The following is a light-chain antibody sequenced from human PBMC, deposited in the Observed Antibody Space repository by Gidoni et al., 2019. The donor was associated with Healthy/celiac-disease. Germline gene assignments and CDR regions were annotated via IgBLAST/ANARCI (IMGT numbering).Light chain of an antibody. J-gene: IGLJ1*01. CDR1: SSDVGGYNY. CDR3: SSYTSSSPYV. V-gene: IGLV2-14*01. CDR2: DVS. Sequence: QSALTQPACVSGSPGQSITISCTGTSSDVGGYNYVSWYQQHPGKAPKLMIYDVSNRPSGVSNRFSGSKSGNTASLTISGLQAEDEADYYCSSYTSSSPYVFGTGTKVTVL.